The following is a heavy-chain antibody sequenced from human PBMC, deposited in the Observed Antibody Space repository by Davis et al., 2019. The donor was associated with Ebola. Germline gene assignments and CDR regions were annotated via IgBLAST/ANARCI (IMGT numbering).Heavy chain of an antibody. CDR3: ARDKTAVAGTGGLDP. J-gene: IGHJ5*02. Sequence: ASVQVPCKASCGTFIRYALHRVRHPPGQRRQWMGWNNVVNGNTKYSQKFQVRVTITRDTSASTAYMELSSLRSEETAVYYCARDKTAVAGTGGLDPWGQGTLVTVSS. V-gene: IGHV1-3*01. CDR1: CGTFIRYA. D-gene: IGHD6-19*01. CDR2: NNVVNGNT.